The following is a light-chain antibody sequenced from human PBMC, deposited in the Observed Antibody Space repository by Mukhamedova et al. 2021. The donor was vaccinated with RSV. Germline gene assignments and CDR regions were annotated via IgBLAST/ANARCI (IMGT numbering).Light chain of an antibody. Sequence: WYQRRVHGKAPKLVTYTASTLQSGVSSRFSGRGSVRDFTFTISSLKPEDFASYYCQQTYTTPRTFGQGTMV. V-gene: IGKV1-39*01. CDR3: QQTYTTPRT. CDR2: TAS. J-gene: IGKJ1*01.